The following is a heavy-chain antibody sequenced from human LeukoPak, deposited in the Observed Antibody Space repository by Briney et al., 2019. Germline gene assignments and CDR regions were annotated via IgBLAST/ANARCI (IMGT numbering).Heavy chain of an antibody. J-gene: IGHJ5*02. CDR1: GYTFTDHF. V-gene: IGHV1-2*02. Sequence: ASVKLSCKASGYTFTDHFLHWVRQAPGQGLEWMGWVNSNTGATQYAQKFQGRVTMTRDTSITTSYMDLSRLTSDDTAVYFCVRENMVATRWFDPWGQGTLVTVSS. CDR2: VNSNTGAT. CDR3: VRENMVATRWFDP. D-gene: IGHD5-12*01.